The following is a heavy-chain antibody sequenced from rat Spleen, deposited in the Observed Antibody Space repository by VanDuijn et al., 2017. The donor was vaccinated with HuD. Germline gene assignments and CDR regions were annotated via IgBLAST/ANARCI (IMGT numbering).Heavy chain of an antibody. Sequence: EVRLVESGGGIVQPGRSMKLSCVASGFTFSDYGMAWVRQAPKKGLEWVAYISTDGDNTYYRDSVKGRFTVSRDNAKSTLDLQMDSLRSEDTATYYCARRGYNYAYYFDYWGQGVMVTVSS. CDR2: ISTDGDNT. CDR1: GFTFSDYG. D-gene: IGHD1-4*01. J-gene: IGHJ2*01. CDR3: ARRGYNYAYYFDY. V-gene: IGHV5-25*01.